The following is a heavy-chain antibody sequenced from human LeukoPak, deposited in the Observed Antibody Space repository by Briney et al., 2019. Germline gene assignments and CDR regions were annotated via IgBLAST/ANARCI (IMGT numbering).Heavy chain of an antibody. D-gene: IGHD1-1*01. V-gene: IGHV1-69*01. CDR2: IIPIFGTA. Sequence: ASVKVSCKASGGTFSSYAISWVRQAPGQGLEWMGGIIPIFGTANYAQKFQGRVTITADESTSTAYMELSSLRSEDTAVYYCAGRKRGQLDYWGQGTLVTASS. J-gene: IGHJ4*02. CDR1: GGTFSSYA. CDR3: AGRKRGQLDY.